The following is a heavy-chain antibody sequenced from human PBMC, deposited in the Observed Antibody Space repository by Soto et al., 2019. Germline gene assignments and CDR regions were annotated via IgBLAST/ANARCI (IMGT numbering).Heavy chain of an antibody. Sequence: EVQLVESGGGLVQPGGSLRLSCAASGFTFSSYWMHWVRQVPGKGLVWVSRIKSDASTIMYADSVKGRFTISRDNAKNTLYLQVNSPRPEDTAVYYCVRGGSANYYGLFDSWGQGTLVTVSS. CDR1: GFTFSSYW. CDR2: IKSDASTI. J-gene: IGHJ4*02. CDR3: VRGGSANYYGLFDS. V-gene: IGHV3-74*03. D-gene: IGHD1-26*01.